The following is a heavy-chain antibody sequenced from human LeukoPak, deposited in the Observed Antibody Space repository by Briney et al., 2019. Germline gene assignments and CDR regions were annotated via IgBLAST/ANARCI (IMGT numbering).Heavy chain of an antibody. D-gene: IGHD5-18*01. CDR3: ARVRSGYSHENYFDY. V-gene: IGHV3-48*03. CDR1: GFTFSNYE. Sequence: GGSLRLSCAASGFTFSNYEMNWVRQAPGKGLEWVSYISGSGSTIYYADSVKGRFTISRDNTKDSLYLQMNSLRAEDTAVYYCARVRSGYSHENYFDYWGQGTLVTVSS. J-gene: IGHJ4*02. CDR2: ISGSGSTI.